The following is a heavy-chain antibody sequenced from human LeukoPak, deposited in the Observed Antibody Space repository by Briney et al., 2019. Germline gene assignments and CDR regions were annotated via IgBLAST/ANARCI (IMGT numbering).Heavy chain of an antibody. CDR1: GFTFTGYA. CDR3: AREVDTAMVTGDY. J-gene: IGHJ4*02. Sequence: GGSLRLSCAASGFTFTGYAMSWVRQAPGKGLEWVSGISDSGGNTYYADSVKGRFTISRDNSKNTLYLQMNSLRAEDTAVYYCAREVDTAMVTGDYWGQGTLVTVSS. D-gene: IGHD5-18*01. CDR2: ISDSGGNT. V-gene: IGHV3-23*01.